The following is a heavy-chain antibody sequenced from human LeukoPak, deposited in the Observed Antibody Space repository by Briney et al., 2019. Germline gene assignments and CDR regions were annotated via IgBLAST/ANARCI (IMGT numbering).Heavy chain of an antibody. CDR1: GGTFSTYT. J-gene: IGHJ4*02. CDR3: ASTQVVPAALDY. V-gene: IGHV1-69*02. CDR2: IIPILGIA. D-gene: IGHD2-2*01. Sequence: SVTVSCRASGGTFSTYTISWLRQAPGQGLEWMGRIIPILGIANYAQKFQGRVTITADKSTSTAYMELSSLRSEDTAVYYCASTQVVPAALDYWGQGTLVTVSS.